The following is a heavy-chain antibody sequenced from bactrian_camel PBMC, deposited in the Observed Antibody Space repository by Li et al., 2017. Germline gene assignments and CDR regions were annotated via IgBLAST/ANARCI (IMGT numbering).Heavy chain of an antibody. J-gene: IGHJ7*01. V-gene: IGHV3S26*01. CDR1: GYTSSMYC. Sequence: HVQLVESGGGSVQPGGSLRLSCAASGYTSSMYCMGWFRQAPGKEREGVAVIGGGGSRSYADSVKGRFTISKDNAKNALYLQMNSLKPEDTAVYYCTQGLTGSIGLEMGKGTQVTVS. D-gene: IGHD1*01. CDR2: IGGGGSR.